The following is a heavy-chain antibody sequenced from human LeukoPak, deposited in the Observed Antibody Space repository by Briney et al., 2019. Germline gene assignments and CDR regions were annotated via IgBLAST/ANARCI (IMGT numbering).Heavy chain of an antibody. Sequence: GGSLRLSCAASGFTFSSYAMSWVRQAPGKGLEWVSAISGSGGSTYYADSVKGRFTISRDNSKNTLYLQMNSLRAEDTAVYYCAKVDYYDSSGYRRGIDYWGQGTLVTVSS. CDR2: ISGSGGST. J-gene: IGHJ4*02. CDR1: GFTFSSYA. V-gene: IGHV3-23*01. CDR3: AKVDYYDSSGYRRGIDY. D-gene: IGHD3-22*01.